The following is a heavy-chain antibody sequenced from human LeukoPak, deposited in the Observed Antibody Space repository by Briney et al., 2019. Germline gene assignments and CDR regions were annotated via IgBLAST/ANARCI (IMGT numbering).Heavy chain of an antibody. CDR3: ARGGPEYYYGSSGVEY. Sequence: ASVKVSCKASGYTFTSYGISWVRQAPGQGLEWMGWISAYNGNTNYAQKLQGRVTMTTDTSTSTAYMELRSLRSDDTAVYYCARGGPEYYYGSSGVEYWGQGTLVTVSS. D-gene: IGHD3-22*01. J-gene: IGHJ4*02. CDR2: ISAYNGNT. V-gene: IGHV1-18*01. CDR1: GYTFTSYG.